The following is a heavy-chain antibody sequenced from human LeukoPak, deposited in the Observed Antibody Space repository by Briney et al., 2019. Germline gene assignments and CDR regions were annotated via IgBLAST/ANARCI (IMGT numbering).Heavy chain of an antibody. J-gene: IGHJ5*02. Sequence: SSVKVSCKASGGTFSGYAISWVRQAPGQGLEWMGRIIPIFGTANYAQKFQGRVTITTDESTSTAYMELSSLRSEDAAVYYCARDLFGVVVAATNWFDPWGQGTLVTVSS. CDR2: IIPIFGTA. V-gene: IGHV1-69*05. CDR3: ARDLFGVVVAATNWFDP. CDR1: GGTFSGYA. D-gene: IGHD2-15*01.